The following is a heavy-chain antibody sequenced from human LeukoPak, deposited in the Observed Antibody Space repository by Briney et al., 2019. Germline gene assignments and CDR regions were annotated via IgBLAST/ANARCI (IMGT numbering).Heavy chain of an antibody. Sequence: GGSLRLPCAASGFTFSSHSMNWVRQAPGKGLEWVSYISSSGSTIYYADSVKGRFTISRDNAKNSLYLQMNSLRAEDTAVYYCARVGVTTSYGYDYWGQGTLVTVSS. CDR1: GFTFSSHS. CDR3: ARVGVTTSYGYDY. CDR2: ISSSGSTI. V-gene: IGHV3-48*04. J-gene: IGHJ4*02. D-gene: IGHD1-26*01.